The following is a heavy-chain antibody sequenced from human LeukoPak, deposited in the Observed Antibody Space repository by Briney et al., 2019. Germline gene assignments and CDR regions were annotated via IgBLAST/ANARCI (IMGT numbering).Heavy chain of an antibody. Sequence: GGSLRVSCAASGFTFSSYWMTWVRQAPGKGLEWVANIKQDGTEKHYVDSVKGRVTISRDNAKNSLYLQMNSLRADDTAIYYCAKNSLDYWGQGTLVTVSS. CDR1: GFTFSSYW. D-gene: IGHD1/OR15-1a*01. J-gene: IGHJ4*02. V-gene: IGHV3-7*02. CDR2: IKQDGTEK. CDR3: AKNSLDY.